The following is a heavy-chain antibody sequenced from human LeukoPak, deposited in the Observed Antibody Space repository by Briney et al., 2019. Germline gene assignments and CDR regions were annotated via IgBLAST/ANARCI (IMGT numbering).Heavy chain of an antibody. V-gene: IGHV3-21*01. Sequence: GGSLRLSCAASGFTFSCYSVNWVRQAPGKGLEWVSCISDSSRHIYYADSVKGRFTISRDNAKSSASLQMNSLRVDDTAVYYCARAYTNGDYLDYWGQGTLVTVSS. J-gene: IGHJ4*02. D-gene: IGHD4-17*01. CDR2: ISDSSRHI. CDR1: GFTFSCYS. CDR3: ARAYTNGDYLDY.